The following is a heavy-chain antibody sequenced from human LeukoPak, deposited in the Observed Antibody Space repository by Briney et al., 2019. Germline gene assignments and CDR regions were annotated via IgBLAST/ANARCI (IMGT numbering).Heavy chain of an antibody. J-gene: IGHJ3*02. Sequence: PSETLSLTCTVSAGSLNSGDYYWSWIRQPAGKGLEWIGRICSPGTNYNYNPSLKSRVTISIDTSKNQFSLKLTSVTAADTAVYYCARGIGTSYDSSRDAFDIWGQGTMVTVSS. CDR1: AGSLNSGDYY. D-gene: IGHD3-22*01. V-gene: IGHV4-61*02. CDR3: ARGIGTSYDSSRDAFDI. CDR2: ICSPGTN.